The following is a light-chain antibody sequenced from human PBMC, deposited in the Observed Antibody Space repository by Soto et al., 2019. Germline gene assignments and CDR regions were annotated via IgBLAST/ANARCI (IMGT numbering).Light chain of an antibody. CDR1: QGIRDE. CDR3: LQDYNYPRT. J-gene: IGKJ2*01. Sequence: AIQMTQCPASLFASVGDRVTITCRASQGIRDELGWYQQKPGKAPNLLIYGASRLERGVPSRFRGSGSGTDFSLTISSLRPEDSANYFCLQDYNYPRTFGQGTKLQIK. V-gene: IGKV1-6*01. CDR2: GAS.